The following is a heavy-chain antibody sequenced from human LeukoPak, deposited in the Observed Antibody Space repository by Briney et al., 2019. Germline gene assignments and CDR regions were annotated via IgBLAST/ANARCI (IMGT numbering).Heavy chain of an antibody. CDR3: AKVQVTMVRGVNDY. CDR1: GVTFSSYA. J-gene: IGHJ4*02. V-gene: IGHV3-23*01. D-gene: IGHD3-10*01. CDR2: ISGSGGST. Sequence: PGGSLRLSCAASGVTFSSYAMSWVRQAPGKGLEWVSAISGSGGSTYYADSVKGRFTISRDNSKNTLYLQMNSLRAGDTAVYYCAKVQVTMVRGVNDYWGQGTLVTVSS.